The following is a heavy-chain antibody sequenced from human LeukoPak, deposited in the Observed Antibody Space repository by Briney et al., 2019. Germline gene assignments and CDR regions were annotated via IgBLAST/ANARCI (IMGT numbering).Heavy chain of an antibody. Sequence: ASVKVSCKTSGFTFSTSAVQWVRQAPGQGLEWMGWISAYNGNTNYAQKLQGRVTMTTDTSTSTAYMELRSLRSDDTAVYYCARSTARGGDGDGMDVWGQGTTVTASS. J-gene: IGHJ6*02. D-gene: IGHD2-21*02. CDR2: ISAYNGNT. CDR3: ARSTARGGDGDGMDV. CDR1: GFTFSTSA. V-gene: IGHV1-18*01.